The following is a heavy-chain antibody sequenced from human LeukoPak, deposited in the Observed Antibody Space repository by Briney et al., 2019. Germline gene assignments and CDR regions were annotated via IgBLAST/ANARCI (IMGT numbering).Heavy chain of an antibody. V-gene: IGHV1-2*02. J-gene: IGHJ6*03. Sequence: ASVKVSCKASGYTFTGYYMHWVRQAPGQGLEWMGWINPNSGGTNYAQKFQGRVTMTRDTFISTAYMELSRLRSDDTAVYYCARDRMTTVTTAYYYMDVWGKGTTVTVSS. CDR1: GYTFTGYY. D-gene: IGHD4-11*01. CDR2: INPNSGGT. CDR3: ARDRMTTVTTAYYYMDV.